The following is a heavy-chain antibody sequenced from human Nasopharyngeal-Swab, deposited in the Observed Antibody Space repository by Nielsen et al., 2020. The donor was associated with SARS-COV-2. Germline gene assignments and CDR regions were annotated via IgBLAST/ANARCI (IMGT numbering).Heavy chain of an antibody. J-gene: IGHJ4*02. Sequence: ESLKISCKVSGYSFTSYWIAWVRQMPGKGLEWMGIIYPGDSDTRYSPTFQGQVTISADKSISTAYLQWSSLEASDTAMYYCARRTYGSGSYFLDYWGQGALVTVSS. V-gene: IGHV5-51*01. CDR1: GYSFTSYW. CDR3: ARRTYGSGSYFLDY. CDR2: IYPGDSDT. D-gene: IGHD1-26*01.